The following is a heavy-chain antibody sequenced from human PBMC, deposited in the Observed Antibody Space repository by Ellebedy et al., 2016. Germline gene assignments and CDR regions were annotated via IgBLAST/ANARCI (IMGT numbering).Heavy chain of an antibody. V-gene: IGHV3-48*01. Sequence: GGSLRLSCAASGFTFSTYSMNWVRQAPGKGLEWVSNISSISTSITYADSVKGRFTISRDNADNYLYLQMDSLRGDDTTVYYCAIGLVGSGRYYFDHWGQGILVTVSS. CDR1: GFTFSTYS. CDR3: AIGLVGSGRYYFDH. J-gene: IGHJ4*02. CDR2: ISSISTSI. D-gene: IGHD3-10*01.